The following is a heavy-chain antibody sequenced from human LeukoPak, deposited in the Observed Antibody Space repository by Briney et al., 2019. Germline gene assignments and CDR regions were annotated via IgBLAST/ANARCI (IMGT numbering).Heavy chain of an antibody. CDR3: ARGRVTMVRGVLYDAFDI. J-gene: IGHJ3*02. D-gene: IGHD3-10*01. Sequence: SETLSLTCAASGGSISSGGYSWSWIRQPPGKGLEWIGYIYHSGSTYYNPSLKSRVTISVDRSKNQFSLKLSSVTAADTAVYYCARGRVTMVRGVLYDAFDIWGQGTMVTVSS. CDR1: GGSISSGGYS. CDR2: IYHSGST. V-gene: IGHV4-30-2*01.